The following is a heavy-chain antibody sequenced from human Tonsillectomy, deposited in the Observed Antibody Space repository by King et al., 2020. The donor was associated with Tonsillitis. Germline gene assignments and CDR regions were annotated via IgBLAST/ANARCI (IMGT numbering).Heavy chain of an antibody. J-gene: IGHJ5*02. Sequence: QLVQSGAEVKKPGSSVKVSCKASGGTFSSYAISWVRQAPGQGLEWMGRIIPILGIAKYAQKFQGRVTITADKSTSTVYMELSSPRSEDTAVYYCARDLNCCGGSCYGANWFDPWGQGTLVTVSS. CDR1: GGTFSSYA. CDR2: IIPILGIA. CDR3: ARDLNCCGGSCYGANWFDP. V-gene: IGHV1-69*04. D-gene: IGHD2-15*01.